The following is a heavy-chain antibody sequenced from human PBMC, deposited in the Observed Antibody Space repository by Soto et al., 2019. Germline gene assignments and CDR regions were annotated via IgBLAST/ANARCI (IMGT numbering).Heavy chain of an antibody. J-gene: IGHJ4*02. D-gene: IGHD2-21*01. CDR1: GLTFSKFE. V-gene: IGHV3-48*03. CDR3: VRVGIVARPY. Sequence: EVQMVESGGGLVQPGGSLRLSCEVSGLTFSKFEMTWVRQAPGQGLEWVSSISSDGATIYYADSVKGRFTISRDNDKNLLYLKMNSLTGEDTATYYCVRVGIVARPYWGQGTPVTVSS. CDR2: ISSDGATI.